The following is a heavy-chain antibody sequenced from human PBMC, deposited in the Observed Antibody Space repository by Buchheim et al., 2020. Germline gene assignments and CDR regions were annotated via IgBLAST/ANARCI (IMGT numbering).Heavy chain of an antibody. V-gene: IGHV3-21*01. CDR2: VGSGHHT. D-gene: IGHD6-19*01. J-gene: IGHJ4*02. CDR3: ARDFSGWSRDY. CDR1: GFSFSPFG. Sequence: DVQLVESGGGPVMPGGSLTLSCVTSGFSFSPFGMTWVRQAPGKGLEWVATVGSGHHTFYADLVEGRFTVSRDNARSSVYLQPNSLRAEDTAVYFCARDFSGWSRDYWGQGTL.